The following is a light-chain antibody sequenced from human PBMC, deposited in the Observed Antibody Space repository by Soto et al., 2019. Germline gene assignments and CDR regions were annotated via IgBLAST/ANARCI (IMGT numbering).Light chain of an antibody. Sequence: NQMTQAPASLPASVGDRVTITCRTSQTIANYLNWYQQRPGKAPNLLISAASTLQSGVPSRFSGSGSGTDFTLTITSLQPEDFATYYCQQSYNTPRTLGQGTKVDIK. CDR2: AAS. CDR3: QQSYNTPRT. J-gene: IGKJ1*01. V-gene: IGKV1-39*01. CDR1: QTIANY.